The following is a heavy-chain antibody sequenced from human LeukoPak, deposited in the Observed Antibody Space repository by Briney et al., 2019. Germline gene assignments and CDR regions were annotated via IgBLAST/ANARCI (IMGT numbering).Heavy chain of an antibody. D-gene: IGHD5-24*01. CDR1: GGSISSGSYY. V-gene: IGHV4-61*02. CDR2: IYTSGST. Sequence: PSQTLSLTCTVSGGSISSGSYYWSWIRQPAGKGLESIGRIYTSGSTNYNPSLKSRVTISVDTSKNQFSLKLSSVTAADTAVYYCARDGMATIDTWGQGTLVTVSS. J-gene: IGHJ5*02. CDR3: ARDGMATIDT.